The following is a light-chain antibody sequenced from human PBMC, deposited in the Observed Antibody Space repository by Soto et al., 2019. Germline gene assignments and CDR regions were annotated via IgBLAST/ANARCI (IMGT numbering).Light chain of an antibody. Sequence: QSVLTQPPSVSGAPGQRVTISCTGSGSNIGAGYDVHWYQHRPGTAPKLLVFGDSHRPSGVPDRFSGSKSGTSASLAITGLQAEDEGDYYCQSYDSTLDARYGFGTGTKVTVL. J-gene: IGLJ1*01. CDR3: QSYDSTLDARYG. V-gene: IGLV1-40*01. CDR1: GSNIGAGYD. CDR2: GDS.